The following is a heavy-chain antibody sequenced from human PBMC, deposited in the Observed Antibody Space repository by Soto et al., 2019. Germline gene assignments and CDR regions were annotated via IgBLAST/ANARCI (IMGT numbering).Heavy chain of an antibody. CDR2: ISGSGGRT. D-gene: IGHD1-26*01. J-gene: IGHJ3*02. CDR1: GFTFSTYD. V-gene: IGHV3-23*01. CDR3: ANCPVGAFDI. Sequence: DVQLLESGGGLVQRGGSLRLSCAASGFTFSTYDMSWVRQAPGKALEWVSAISGSGGRTYYADSVRGRFTISRDNSKNSLYLQVNSLRADDTAVYYCANCPVGAFDIWGQGTPVTVSS.